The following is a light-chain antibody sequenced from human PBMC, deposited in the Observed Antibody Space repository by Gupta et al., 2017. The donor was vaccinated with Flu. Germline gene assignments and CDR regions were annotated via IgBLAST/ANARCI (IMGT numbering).Light chain of an antibody. CDR1: SSDIGSYNL. CDR2: EGS. J-gene: IGLJ1*01. CDR3: CSCARSSTSYV. V-gene: IGLV2-23*01. Sequence: QSALTQPASVSGSPGQSITISCTGTSSDIGSYNLVSWYQQHPGKAPKVMIYEGSKRPSGVSNRFSGSKSGNTASLTISGLQAEDEADYYCCSCARSSTSYVFGTGTKVTVL.